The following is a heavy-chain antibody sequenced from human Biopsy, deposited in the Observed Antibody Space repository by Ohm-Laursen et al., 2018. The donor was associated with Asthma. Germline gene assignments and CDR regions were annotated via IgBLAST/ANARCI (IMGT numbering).Heavy chain of an antibody. CDR3: ASGPQWSGLDV. Sequence: SETLSLTCRVSGDSISSENWWTWVRQPPGKGLEWIGEIPQGGATTFNPSLKSRVTISIDPSKSQLSLRLTSMTAADTAVYYCASGPQWSGLDVWGQGTTVTVSS. D-gene: IGHD2-8*01. CDR2: IPQGGAT. CDR1: GDSISSENW. J-gene: IGHJ6*02. V-gene: IGHV4-4*02.